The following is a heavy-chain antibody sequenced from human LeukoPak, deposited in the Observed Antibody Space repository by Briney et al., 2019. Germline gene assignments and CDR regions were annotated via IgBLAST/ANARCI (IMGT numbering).Heavy chain of an antibody. D-gene: IGHD3-10*01. Sequence: GGSLRLSCAASGFTFSTFAMHWVRLSPGKGLEWVSSITGSGPYMLYADSVKHRFTISRDNTKNLLYLEMNSLRAEDTVMYFCVRDVGAVRGEVYFDYWGQGTLVTVSS. V-gene: IGHV3-21*06. CDR2: ITGSGPYM. J-gene: IGHJ4*02. CDR3: VRDVGAVRGEVYFDY. CDR1: GFTFSTFA.